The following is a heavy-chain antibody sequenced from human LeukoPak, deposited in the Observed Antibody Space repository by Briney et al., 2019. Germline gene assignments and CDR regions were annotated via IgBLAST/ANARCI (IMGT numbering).Heavy chain of an antibody. CDR1: GFTFSSYS. CDR3: AKDILQTTMIVVA. V-gene: IGHV3-48*01. Sequence: GGPLRLFCAASGFTFSSYSINWVRKSPGKALEWVSYISSSSNTIDYADSVKGRFTISRDNTNNTLYLKMSRLRAEDTALYYCAKDILQTTMIVVAWGQGTLVTVSS. CDR2: ISSSSNTI. D-gene: IGHD3-22*01. J-gene: IGHJ5*02.